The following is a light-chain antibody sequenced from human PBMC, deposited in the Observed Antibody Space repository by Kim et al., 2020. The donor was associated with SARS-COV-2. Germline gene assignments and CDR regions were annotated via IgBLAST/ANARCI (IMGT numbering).Light chain of an antibody. CDR1: KLGDKY. V-gene: IGLV3-1*01. J-gene: IGLJ1*01. CDR2: QDS. CDR3: KAWDSSTYV. Sequence: SVSPGQTSSITCSGDKLGDKYACWYQQKPGQSPVLVIYQDSKRPSGIPERFSRSNSGNTATLTISGTQAMDEADYYCKAWDSSTYVFGTGTQLTVL.